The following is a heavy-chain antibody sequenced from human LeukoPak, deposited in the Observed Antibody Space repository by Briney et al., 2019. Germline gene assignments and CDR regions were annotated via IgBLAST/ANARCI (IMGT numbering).Heavy chain of an antibody. CDR2: IYYSGST. V-gene: IGHV4-61*01. D-gene: IGHD3-22*01. J-gene: IGHJ4*02. CDR3: ARGYYDSSGFIDY. CDR1: GGSVSSGSYY. Sequence: SETLSLTCTVSGGSVSSGSYYWSWIRQPPGKGLEWIGYIYYSGSTNYNPSLKSRVTISVDTSKNQFSLELSSVTAADTAAYYCARGYYDSSGFIDYWGQGTLVTVSS.